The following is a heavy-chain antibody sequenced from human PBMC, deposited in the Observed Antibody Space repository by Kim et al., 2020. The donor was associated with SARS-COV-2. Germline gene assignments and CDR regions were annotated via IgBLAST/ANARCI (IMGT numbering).Heavy chain of an antibody. CDR3: ARDVVDSSSWHIRSFD. CDR2: IYYSGST. D-gene: IGHD6-13*01. J-gene: IGHJ4*01. V-gene: IGHV4-61*01. Sequence: SETLSLTCTVSGGSVSSGSYYWSWIRQPPGKGLEWIGYIYYSGSTNYNPSLKSRVTISVDTSKNQFSLKLSSVTAADTAVYYCARDVVDSSSWHIRSFD. CDR1: GGSVSSGSYY.